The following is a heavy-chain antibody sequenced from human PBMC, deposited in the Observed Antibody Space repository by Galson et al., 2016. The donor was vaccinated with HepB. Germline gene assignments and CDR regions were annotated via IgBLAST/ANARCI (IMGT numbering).Heavy chain of an antibody. CDR2: VSSGGDYI. CDR3: ARRGYSSSEYYFDY. CDR1: GFTFSRYN. V-gene: IGHV3-21*06. Sequence: SLRLSCAASGFTFSRYNMNWVRLAPGKGLEWVSSVSSGGDYIDYADSVKGRFTISRDNAKNSLYLQMKSLRVEDTAFYCCARRGYSSSEYYFDYWGQGTLVTVSS. J-gene: IGHJ4*02. D-gene: IGHD6-13*01.